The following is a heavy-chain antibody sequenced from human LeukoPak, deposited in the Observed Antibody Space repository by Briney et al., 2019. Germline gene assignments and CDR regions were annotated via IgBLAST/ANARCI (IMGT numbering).Heavy chain of an antibody. CDR2: MNPNSGNI. D-gene: IGHD4-17*01. J-gene: IGHJ4*02. CDR1: GYTLTSYD. V-gene: IGHV1-8*03. Sequence: ASVKVSCKASGYTLTSYDINWVRQATGQGLEWMGWMNPNSGNIVYAQKFHGRVTITRNTSIGTAYMELSSLRSEDTAVHYCARGRGSPYGDYGPVDYWGQGTLVTVSS. CDR3: ARGRGSPYGDYGPVDY.